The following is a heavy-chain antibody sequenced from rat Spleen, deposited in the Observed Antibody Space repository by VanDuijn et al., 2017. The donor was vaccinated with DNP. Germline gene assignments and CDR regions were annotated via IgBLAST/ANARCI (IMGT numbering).Heavy chain of an antibody. CDR2: INKDGNTI. CDR1: GFNFNDYW. J-gene: IGHJ3*01. D-gene: IGHD1-4*01. Sequence: EVKLVESGGGLVQPGRSLKLSCAASGFNFNDYWMGWVRQAPGKGLEWIGEINKDGNTINYTPSLKGKFTISRDNAQNTLYLQMDSLRSEDTATYYCATSPGPNWFAYWGQGTLVTVSS. CDR3: ATSPGPNWFAY. V-gene: IGHV4-2*01.